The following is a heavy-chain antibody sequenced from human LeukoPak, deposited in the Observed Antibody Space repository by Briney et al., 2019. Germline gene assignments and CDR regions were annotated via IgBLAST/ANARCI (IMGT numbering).Heavy chain of an antibody. D-gene: IGHD6-19*01. J-gene: IGHJ6*02. CDR3: ARSYSSGTDYYYGMDV. CDR1: GYSFTSYW. Sequence: GESLKISCKGSGYSFTSYWIGWVRQMPGKGLEWMGIIYPGDSDTRYSPSFQGQVTISADKSISTAYLQWSSLKASDTAMYYCARSYSSGTDYYYGMDVWGQGTTVTVSS. CDR2: IYPGDSDT. V-gene: IGHV5-51*01.